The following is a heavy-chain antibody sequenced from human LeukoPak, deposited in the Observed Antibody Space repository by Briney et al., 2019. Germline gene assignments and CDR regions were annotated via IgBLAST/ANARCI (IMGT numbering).Heavy chain of an antibody. Sequence: SETLSLTCTVSGGSINVSSYHWGWVRQPPGKRLEWIASVHYTGTAYYSPSLKSRVTISVDTSKNQFSLKVNSVTAADTAVLYCAFFSNFIDYWGQGILVAVSS. V-gene: IGHV4-39*01. J-gene: IGHJ4*02. D-gene: IGHD1-7*01. CDR3: AFFSNFIDY. CDR2: VHYTGTA. CDR1: GGSINVSSYH.